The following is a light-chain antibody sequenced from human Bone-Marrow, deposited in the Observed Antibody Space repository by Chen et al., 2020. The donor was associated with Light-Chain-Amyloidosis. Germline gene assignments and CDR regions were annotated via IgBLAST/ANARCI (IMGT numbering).Light chain of an antibody. CDR3: ASYAGNNTRV. CDR2: EVS. Sequence: QSALTQPPSASGSPGQSVTISCTGSSSDVGGYNYVSWYQQHPGKAPKLMIYEVSKRPSGVPHRFSASKSGNTASLTVSGLQAADEAYYYCASYAGNNTRVFGGGTKLTVL. V-gene: IGLV2-8*01. CDR1: SSDVGGYNY. J-gene: IGLJ3*02.